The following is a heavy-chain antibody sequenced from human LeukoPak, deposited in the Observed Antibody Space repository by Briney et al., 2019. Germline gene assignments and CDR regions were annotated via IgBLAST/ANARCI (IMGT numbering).Heavy chain of an antibody. CDR3: ARGPNTGFDY. V-gene: IGHV4-59*01. CDR1: GGSISSYY. D-gene: IGHD5-18*01. Sequence: PSEALSLTCTVSGGSISSYYWSWIRQPPGKGLESIGYIYYSGSTNYNPSLKSRLTISVDTSKNQFSLKLTSVTAADTAVYYCARGPNTGFDYWGQGTLVTVSS. J-gene: IGHJ4*02. CDR2: IYYSGST.